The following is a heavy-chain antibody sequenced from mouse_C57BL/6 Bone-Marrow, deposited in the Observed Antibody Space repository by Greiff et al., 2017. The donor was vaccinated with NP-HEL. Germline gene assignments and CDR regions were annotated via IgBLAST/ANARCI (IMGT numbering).Heavy chain of an antibody. Sequence: EVKLMESGPVLVKPGASVKMSCKASGYTFTDYYMNWVKQSHGKSLEWIGVINPYNGGTSYNQKFKGKATLTVDKSSSTAYMELNSLTSEDSAVYYCARFGWLPAWFAYWGQGTLVTVSA. V-gene: IGHV1-19*01. CDR1: GYTFTDYY. CDR2: INPYNGGT. CDR3: ARFGWLPAWFAY. D-gene: IGHD2-3*01. J-gene: IGHJ3*01.